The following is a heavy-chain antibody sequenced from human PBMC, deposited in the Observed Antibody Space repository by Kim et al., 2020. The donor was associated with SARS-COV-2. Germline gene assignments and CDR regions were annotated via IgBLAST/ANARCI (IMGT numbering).Heavy chain of an antibody. CDR1: GFTFSSYS. V-gene: IGHV3-21*01. D-gene: IGHD2-15*01. CDR2: ISSSSSYI. CDR3: ARSFSHCSGGSCYDDAFDI. J-gene: IGHJ3*02. Sequence: GGSLRLSCAASGFTFSSYSMNWVRQAPGKGLEWVSSISSSSSYIYYADSVKGRFTISRDNAKNSLYLQMNSLRAEDTAVYYCARSFSHCSGGSCYDDAFDIWGQGTMVTVSS.